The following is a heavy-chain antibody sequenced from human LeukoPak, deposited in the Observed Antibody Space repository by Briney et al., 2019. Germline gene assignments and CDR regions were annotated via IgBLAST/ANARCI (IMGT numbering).Heavy chain of an antibody. Sequence: SDSLSLTCTVSGGSISGYYWSWIRQTAGKGLEGIGRLNISGTTNYNPSLKSRVTMSVDTSRNQFSLKLTSVTAADTAVYYCARVGMAVAESFFDYWGQRTLVTVSS. V-gene: IGHV4-4*07. J-gene: IGHJ4*02. CDR2: LNISGTT. CDR1: GGSISGYY. D-gene: IGHD6-19*01. CDR3: ARVGMAVAESFFDY.